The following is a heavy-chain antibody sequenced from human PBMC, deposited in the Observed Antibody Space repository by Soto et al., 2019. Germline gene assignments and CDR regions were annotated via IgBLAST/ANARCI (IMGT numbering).Heavy chain of an antibody. J-gene: IGHJ5*02. D-gene: IGHD6-13*01. CDR2: MNPNSGNT. CDR1: GYTFTSYD. V-gene: IGHV1-8*01. CDR3: ARENSRGWFDP. Sequence: GASVKVSCKGSGYTFTSYDINWVRQATGQGLEWMGWMNPNSGNTAYAQRFQGRITMTRNTSTSTAYMELSSLRSEDTALYYCARENSRGWFDPWGQGTLVTVSS.